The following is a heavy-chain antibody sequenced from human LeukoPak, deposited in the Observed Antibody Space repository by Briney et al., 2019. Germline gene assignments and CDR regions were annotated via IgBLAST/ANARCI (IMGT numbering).Heavy chain of an antibody. CDR3: ARADMAVVPVFDY. Sequence: GGSLRLSCAASGFSFRTYEMSWVRQAPGRGLELVRYISNSGRTIYYADSVKGRFTISRDDAKNSLYLQMSSLRAEDTAIYYCARADMAVVPVFDYWGQGTLVTVSS. CDR2: ISNSGRTI. CDR1: GFSFRTYE. D-gene: IGHD6-19*01. V-gene: IGHV3-48*03. J-gene: IGHJ4*02.